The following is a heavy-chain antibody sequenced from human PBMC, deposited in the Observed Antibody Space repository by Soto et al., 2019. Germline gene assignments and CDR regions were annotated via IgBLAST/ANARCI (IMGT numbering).Heavy chain of an antibody. Sequence: GGSLRLSCAASGFTFSSYWMSWVRQAPGKGLEWVAKIKQDGSEKYYMDSVKGRFTISRDNAKNSLYLQMNSLRAEDTAVYYCARNRYYYYMDVWGKGTTVTVSS. CDR3: ARNRYYYYMDV. J-gene: IGHJ6*03. CDR2: IKQDGSEK. CDR1: GFTFSSYW. V-gene: IGHV3-7*01.